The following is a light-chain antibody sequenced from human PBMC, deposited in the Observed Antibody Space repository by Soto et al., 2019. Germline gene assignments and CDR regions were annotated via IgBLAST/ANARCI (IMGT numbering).Light chain of an antibody. J-gene: IGKJ4*01. V-gene: IGKV3-20*01. CDR1: QIVTRNN. CDR2: AAS. Sequence: EIVLTQSPGSLSLSPGERATLSCMASQIVTRNNLAWYQQKPGQAPRLLIYAASSRATGIPDRFSGSGSGRDFTLTISRLEPEDFAVYYCQQCGSSPLTFGGGTKVEI. CDR3: QQCGSSPLT.